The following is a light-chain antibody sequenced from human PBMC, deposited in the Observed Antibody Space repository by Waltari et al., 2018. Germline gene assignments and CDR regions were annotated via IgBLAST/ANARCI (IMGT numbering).Light chain of an antibody. V-gene: IGKV3-11*01. J-gene: IGKJ4*01. CDR2: DAS. CDR3: QQRSNWPLLT. Sequence: IVLTQSPATLSLSPGERATLPCRASQSVSSYLALYQQKPGQAPRLLIYDASNRATGIPARFSGSGSGTDFTLTISSLEPEDFAVYYCQQRSNWPLLTFGGGTKVEIK. CDR1: QSVSSY.